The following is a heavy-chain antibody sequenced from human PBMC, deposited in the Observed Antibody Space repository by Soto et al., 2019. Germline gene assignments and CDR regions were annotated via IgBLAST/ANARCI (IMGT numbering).Heavy chain of an antibody. Sequence: QVQLVESGGGVVQPGRSLRLFCAASGFTFSSYAMHWVRQAPGKGLEWVAVISYDGSNKYYADSVKGRFTISRDNSENTLYLQMNSLRAEDTAVYYCARDRGYGGINRPPEYFQHWGQGTLVTVSS. CDR1: GFTFSSYA. D-gene: IGHD5-12*01. V-gene: IGHV3-30-3*01. CDR2: ISYDGSNK. J-gene: IGHJ1*01. CDR3: ARDRGYGGINRPPEYFQH.